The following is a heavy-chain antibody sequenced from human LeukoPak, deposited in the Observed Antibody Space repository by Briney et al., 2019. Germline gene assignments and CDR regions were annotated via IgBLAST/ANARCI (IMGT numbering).Heavy chain of an antibody. Sequence: GASVKVSCKSSGYTFTDYYMHWVRQAPGQGREWMGWINPNNGGPTYAQNFQGRVTMPRDQYISTVYMELRRLRSDDSAIYYCTRAHCSFANCYDDSYHGMDVWGQGTTVTVSS. CDR2: INPNNGGP. D-gene: IGHD2-2*01. V-gene: IGHV1-2*02. CDR3: TRAHCSFANCYDDSYHGMDV. J-gene: IGHJ6*02. CDR1: GYTFTDYY.